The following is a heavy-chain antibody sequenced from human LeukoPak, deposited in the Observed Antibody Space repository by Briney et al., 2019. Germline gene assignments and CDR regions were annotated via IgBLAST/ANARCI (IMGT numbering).Heavy chain of an antibody. CDR1: GFTFDDYG. D-gene: IGHD3-22*01. J-gene: IGHJ4*02. V-gene: IGHV3-20*04. CDR3: ARTRGRSGYYKGGFDY. Sequence: GGSLRLSCAASGFTFDDYGMSWVRQAPGKGLEWVSGINWNGGSTGYADSVKGRFTISRDNAKNSLYLQMNSLRAEDTALYYCARTRGRSGYYKGGFDYWGQGTLVTVSS. CDR2: INWNGGST.